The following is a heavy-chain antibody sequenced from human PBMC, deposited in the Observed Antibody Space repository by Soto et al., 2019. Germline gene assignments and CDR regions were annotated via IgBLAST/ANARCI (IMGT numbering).Heavy chain of an antibody. Sequence: PSETLSLTCTVSGGSISSSSYYWGWIRQPPGKGLEWIGSIYYSGSTYYNPSLKSRVTTSVDTSKNQFSLKLSSVTAADTAVYYCARSTIFGDHRSFYFQHWGQGTLVTVSS. CDR3: ARSTIFGDHRSFYFQH. CDR1: GGSISSSSYY. V-gene: IGHV4-39*07. CDR2: IYYSGST. D-gene: IGHD3-3*01. J-gene: IGHJ1*01.